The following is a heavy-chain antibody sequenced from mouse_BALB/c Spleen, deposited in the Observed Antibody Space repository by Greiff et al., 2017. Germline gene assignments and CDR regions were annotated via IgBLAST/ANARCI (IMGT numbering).Heavy chain of an antibody. D-gene: IGHD2-4*01. Sequence: EVQLVESGGGLVKPGGSLKLSCAASGFTFSSYAMSWVRQTPEKRLEWVASISSGGSTYYPDSVKGRFTISRDNARNILYLQMSSLRSEDTAMYYCARGGGLRPYYYAMDYWGQGTSVTVSS. V-gene: IGHV5-6-5*01. CDR3: ARGGGLRPYYYAMDY. CDR2: ISSGGST. CDR1: GFTFSSYA. J-gene: IGHJ4*01.